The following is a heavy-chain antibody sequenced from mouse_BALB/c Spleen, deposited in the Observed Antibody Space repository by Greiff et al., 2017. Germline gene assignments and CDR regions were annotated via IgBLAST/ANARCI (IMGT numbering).Heavy chain of an antibody. CDR1: GYTFTSYW. Sequence: VKLQESGAELVKPGAPVKLSCKASGYTFTSYWMNWVKQRPGRGLEWIGRIDPSDSETHYNQKFKDKATLTVDKSSSTAYIQLSSLTSEDSAVYYCARRDYYGSSYAMDYWGQGTSVTVSS. D-gene: IGHD1-1*01. J-gene: IGHJ4*01. CDR3: ARRDYYGSSYAMDY. CDR2: IDPSDSET. V-gene: IGHV1-69*02.